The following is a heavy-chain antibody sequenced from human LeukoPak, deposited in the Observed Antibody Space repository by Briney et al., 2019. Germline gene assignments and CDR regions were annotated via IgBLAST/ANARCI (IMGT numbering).Heavy chain of an antibody. J-gene: IGHJ4*02. D-gene: IGHD2-8*01. V-gene: IGHV4-34*01. CDR2: INHSGST. Sequence: PSEILSLTCAVYGGSFSGYHWSWIRRPPGKGLEWIGEINHSGSTNYNPSLKSRVTISVDTSKNQFSLKLSSVTAADTAVYYCARAVYYFDYWGQGTLVTVS. CDR1: GGSFSGYH. CDR3: ARAVYYFDY.